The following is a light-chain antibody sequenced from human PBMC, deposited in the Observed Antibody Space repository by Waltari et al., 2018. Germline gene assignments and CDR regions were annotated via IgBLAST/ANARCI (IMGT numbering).Light chain of an antibody. CDR3: QHHGSSIFT. J-gene: IGKJ3*01. Sequence: EIVLTQSPGTLSLSPGERATLSCRASQSVTSSNLAGYQHKPGQAPRLLIYDVSSRATDIPDRFRGSGSGTDFTLTISRLEPEDFAVYYCQHHGSSIFTFGPGTKVDIK. CDR2: DVS. V-gene: IGKV3-20*01. CDR1: QSVTSSN.